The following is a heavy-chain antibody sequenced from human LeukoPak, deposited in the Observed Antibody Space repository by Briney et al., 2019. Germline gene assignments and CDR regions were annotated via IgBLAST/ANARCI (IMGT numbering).Heavy chain of an antibody. CDR2: IIPIFGTA. D-gene: IGHD3-16*01. Sequence: SVKVSCKASGGTFSSYAISWVRQAPGQGLEWMGGIIPIFGTANYAQKFQGRVTITADEPTRTAYMELSSLRSEDTAVYYCASGRRNDYVWGSHFDIWGQGTMVTVSS. CDR3: ASGRRNDYVWGSHFDI. J-gene: IGHJ3*02. V-gene: IGHV1-69*13. CDR1: GGTFSSYA.